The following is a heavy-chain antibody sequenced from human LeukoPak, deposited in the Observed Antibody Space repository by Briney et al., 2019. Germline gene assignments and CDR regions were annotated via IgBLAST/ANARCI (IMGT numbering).Heavy chain of an antibody. CDR2: ISGSGNTI. CDR1: GFTFSEHF. D-gene: IGHD3-22*01. V-gene: IGHV3-11*01. J-gene: IGHJ3*02. Sequence: GGSLRLSCAASGFTFSEHFMSWIRQAPGNGPEWVSYISGSGNTIYYAASVKGRFTISRDNAKSSLYLQMNGLRAEDTAMYYCARAYNYDLTDTFDIWGQGTMVTVSS. CDR3: ARAYNYDLTDTFDI.